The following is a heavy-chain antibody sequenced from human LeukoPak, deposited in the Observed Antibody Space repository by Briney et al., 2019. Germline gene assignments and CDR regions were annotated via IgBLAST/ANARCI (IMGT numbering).Heavy chain of an antibody. CDR3: TREEAYFDSLLAYYFDH. D-gene: IGHD3-9*01. V-gene: IGHV3-73*01. CDR2: IRNKAHSYAT. CDR1: GFTFSASA. J-gene: IGHJ4*02. Sequence: PGGSLRLSCAASGFTFSASASHWVRQASGKGLEWVGRIRNKAHSYATTYAASVKGRFTISRDDSENTLYLQMNSLRAEDTAIYYCTREEAYFDSLLAYYFDHWGQGTLVTVAS.